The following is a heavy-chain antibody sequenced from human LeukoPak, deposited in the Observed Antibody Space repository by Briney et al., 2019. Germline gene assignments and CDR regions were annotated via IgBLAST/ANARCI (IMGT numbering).Heavy chain of an antibody. J-gene: IGHJ4*02. V-gene: IGHV3-21*01. CDR3: ARGASKQQLLDY. CDR1: GFTFSSYS. Sequence: PGGSLRLSCAASGFTFSSYSMNWVRQAPGKGLEWVSSISSSSSYIYYADSVKGRFTISRDNAKNSLYLQMNSLRAEDTAVYYCARGASKQQLLDYWGQGTLVTVSS. D-gene: IGHD6-13*01. CDR2: ISSSSSYI.